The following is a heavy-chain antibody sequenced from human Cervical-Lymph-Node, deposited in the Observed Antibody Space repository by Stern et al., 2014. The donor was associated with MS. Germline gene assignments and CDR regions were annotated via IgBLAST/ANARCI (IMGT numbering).Heavy chain of an antibody. J-gene: IGHJ5*02. V-gene: IGHV1-69*01. CDR1: GGTFSKFP. CDR3: ALSSETSDRWYSLGYDL. CDR2: ILPVFGSP. Sequence: QVQLVQSGAEETKPGSSVKVSCKASGGTFSKFPSSWVRQAPGQGLEWMGGILPVFGSPTYAHDFWGRVTITADFSTSTVYIERSSLRSDDTAVYYCALSSETSDRWYSLGYDLCGQGTLVPVSS. D-gene: IGHD6-13*01.